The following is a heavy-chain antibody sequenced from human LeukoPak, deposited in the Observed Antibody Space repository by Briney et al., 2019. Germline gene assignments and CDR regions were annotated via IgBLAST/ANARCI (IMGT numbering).Heavy chain of an antibody. J-gene: IGHJ4*02. CDR1: GFTFSNYA. D-gene: IGHD6-13*01. CDR3: AKRLDSSSSWYYFDY. Sequence: PGGSLRLSCAASGFTFSNYAMNWVRQAPGKGLEWVSTITYSGGNIYYADSVKGRFTISRDNSKNTLYLQMSSLRAEDTALYYCAKRLDSSSSWYYFDYWGQRTLVTVSS. V-gene: IGHV3-23*01. CDR2: ITYSGGNI.